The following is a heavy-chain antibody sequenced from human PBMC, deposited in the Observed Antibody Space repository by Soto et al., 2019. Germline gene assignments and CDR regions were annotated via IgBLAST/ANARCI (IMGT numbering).Heavy chain of an antibody. V-gene: IGHV1-69*13. D-gene: IGHD3-10*01. CDR2: IIPIFGTA. CDR1: GGTFSSYA. CDR3: ARDLVMVRGVENLERDDAFDI. Sequence: SVKVSCKASGGTFSSYAISWVRQAPGQGLEWMGGIIPIFGTANYAQKFQGRVTITADESTSTAYMELSSLRSEDTAVYYCARDLVMVRGVENLERDDAFDIWGQGTMVTVSS. J-gene: IGHJ3*02.